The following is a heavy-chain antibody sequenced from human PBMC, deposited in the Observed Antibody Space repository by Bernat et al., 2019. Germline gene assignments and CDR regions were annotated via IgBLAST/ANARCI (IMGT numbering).Heavy chain of an antibody. CDR2: ISSSSSYT. Sequence: QVQLVESGGGLVKPGGSLRLSCAASRFTFSDYYMSWIRQAPGKGLEWVSYISSSSSYTNYADSVKGRFTISRDNAKNSLYLQMNSLRAEDTAVYYCARARNIMITFGGVMLWGQGTLVTVSS. J-gene: IGHJ4*02. CDR1: RFTFSDYY. V-gene: IGHV3-11*05. D-gene: IGHD3-16*01. CDR3: ARARNIMITFGGVML.